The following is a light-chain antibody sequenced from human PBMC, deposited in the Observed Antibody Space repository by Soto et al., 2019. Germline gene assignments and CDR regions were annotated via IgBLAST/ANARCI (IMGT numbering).Light chain of an antibody. V-gene: IGKV3-20*01. CDR3: QQYDSSPLT. CDR2: GAS. J-gene: IGKJ4*01. CDR1: QSVSSSF. Sequence: EIVLTQSPGTLSLSPGERATLSCRASQSVSSSFLAWYQQKPGQAPRLLIYGASSRATGIPDRFSGSGSGTDFTLTISRLEPEDVAVHYCQQYDSSPLTFGGGTKVEI.